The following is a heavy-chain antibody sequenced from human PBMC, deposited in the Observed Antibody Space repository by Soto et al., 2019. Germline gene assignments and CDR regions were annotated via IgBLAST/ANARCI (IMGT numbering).Heavy chain of an antibody. Sequence: QEQLVESGGGAVQPGRSLRLSCAAPGVTLSSYGMHCVRQGPGTGLEWVAVISYDGSNTYYADSVKGRFTISRDNSKNTLFLQMNRLRAEDTAVYYCAKDSSAGPGASPLFYYYYGMDVWGQGTTVTVSS. J-gene: IGHJ6*02. CDR2: ISYDGSNT. D-gene: IGHD1-26*01. CDR1: GVTLSSYG. V-gene: IGHV3-30*18. CDR3: AKDSSAGPGASPLFYYYYGMDV.